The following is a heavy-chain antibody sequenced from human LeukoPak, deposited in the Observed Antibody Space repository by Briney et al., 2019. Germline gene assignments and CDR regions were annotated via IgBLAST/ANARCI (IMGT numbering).Heavy chain of an antibody. D-gene: IGHD3-10*01. CDR1: GASVYSGDYY. CDR2: IFYTGST. J-gene: IGHJ4*02. V-gene: IGHV4-39*01. Sequence: PSETLSLTCSVVGASVYSGDYYWAWIRQPPGKSLEYIGSIFYTGSTYDNPSLTGRFSMSVDTSKNQFSLHLASVTATDTAVYYCARRGVYGSENYFEYWGRGALVIVSS. CDR3: ARRGVYGSENYFEY.